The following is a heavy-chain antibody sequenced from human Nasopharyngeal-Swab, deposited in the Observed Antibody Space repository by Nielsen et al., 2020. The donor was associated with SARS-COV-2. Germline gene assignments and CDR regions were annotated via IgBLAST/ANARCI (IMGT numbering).Heavy chain of an antibody. J-gene: IGHJ4*02. CDR3: TKGRADYSNPSFDN. CDR1: GFTYDDYS. CDR2: ITWNSGT. V-gene: IGHV3-9*01. D-gene: IGHD4-11*01. Sequence: SLKISCAASGFTYDDYSMHWVRLAPGTGLEWVSGITWNSGTGYTDSVKGRFTISRDNARNSLYLQMNSLRADDTAFYYCTKGRADYSNPSFDNWGQGTLVTVSS.